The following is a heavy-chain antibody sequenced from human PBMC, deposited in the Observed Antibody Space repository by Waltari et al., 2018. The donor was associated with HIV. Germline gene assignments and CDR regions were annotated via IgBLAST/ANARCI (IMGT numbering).Heavy chain of an antibody. CDR1: GFTFSDHY. J-gene: IGHJ3*02. V-gene: IGHV3-72*01. D-gene: IGHD3-22*01. Sequence: EVQLVESGGGLVQPGGSLRLSCAASGFTFSDHYMDWVRQAPGKGLEWVGRTRNKANSYTTEYAASVKGRFTISRDDSKNSLYLQMNSLKTEDTAVYYCARGYYDSSAYSDAFDIWGQGTMVTVSS. CDR2: TRNKANSYTT. CDR3: ARGYYDSSAYSDAFDI.